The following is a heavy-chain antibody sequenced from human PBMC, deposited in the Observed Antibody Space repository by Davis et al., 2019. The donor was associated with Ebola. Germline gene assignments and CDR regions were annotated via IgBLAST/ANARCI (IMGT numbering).Heavy chain of an antibody. J-gene: IGHJ4*02. Sequence: GESLKISCAASGFTFSSYWMSWVRQAPGKGLEWVANIKQDGSEKYYVDSVKGRFTISRDNAKNSLYLQMNSLRAEDTAVYYCARVGGNSGSYEGDYFDYWGQGTLVTVSS. D-gene: IGHD1-26*01. V-gene: IGHV3-7*01. CDR3: ARVGGNSGSYEGDYFDY. CDR1: GFTFSSYW. CDR2: IKQDGSEK.